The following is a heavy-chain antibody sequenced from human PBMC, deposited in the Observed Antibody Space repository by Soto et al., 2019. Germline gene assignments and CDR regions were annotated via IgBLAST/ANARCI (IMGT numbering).Heavy chain of an antibody. D-gene: IGHD6-13*01. J-gene: IGHJ4*02. V-gene: IGHV3-23*01. Sequence: GGSLRLSCAASGFTFSSYAMSWVRQAPGKGLEWVSAISGSGGSTYYADSVKGRFTISRDNSKNTLYLQMNSLRAEDTAVYYCAKCPESGSDQQLVLVYWGQGTLVTVSS. CDR2: ISGSGGST. CDR3: AKCPESGSDQQLVLVY. CDR1: GFTFSSYA.